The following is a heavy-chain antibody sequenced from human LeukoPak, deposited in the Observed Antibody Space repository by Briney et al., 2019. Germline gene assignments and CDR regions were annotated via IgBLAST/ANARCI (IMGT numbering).Heavy chain of an antibody. D-gene: IGHD6-19*01. Sequence: SQTLSLTCAISGDSVSINSAAWNWIRQSPSRGLEWLGRTYQRSRWYNDYAVSVKSRITINPDISKNQFSLQLNSVTPEDTAVYYCARSPSPYSSGWYFDYWGQGTLVTVSS. CDR2: TYQRSRWYN. CDR1: GDSVSINSAA. CDR3: ARSPSPYSSGWYFDY. V-gene: IGHV6-1*01. J-gene: IGHJ4*02.